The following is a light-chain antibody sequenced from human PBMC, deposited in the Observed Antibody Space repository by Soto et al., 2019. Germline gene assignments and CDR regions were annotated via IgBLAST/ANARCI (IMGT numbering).Light chain of an antibody. CDR3: AAWDDSLSGWV. V-gene: IGLV1-47*02. J-gene: IGLJ3*02. Sequence: QAVVTQPPSASGTPGQRVTISCSGSSSNIGSNYVSWYQQLPGTAPKLLIYSHNQRPSGVPDRFSGSRSGTSASLAISGLRSEDEADYYCAAWDDSLSGWVFGGGTKLTVL. CDR2: SHN. CDR1: SSNIGSNY.